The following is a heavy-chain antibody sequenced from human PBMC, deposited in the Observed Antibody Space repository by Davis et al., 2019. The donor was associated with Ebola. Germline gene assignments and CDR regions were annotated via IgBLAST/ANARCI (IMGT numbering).Heavy chain of an antibody. Sequence: GESLKISCKGSDYSFDRFWIGWVRQMPGKGLEWMGLIYPFDSNTKYSPSFQGQVTMSIDRSIRTAYLQWSSLKASDTAMYYCARLGYCSGGVCYFFDYWGQGTLVTVSS. CDR3: ARLGYCSGGVCYFFDY. J-gene: IGHJ4*02. V-gene: IGHV5-51*01. CDR1: DYSFDRFW. CDR2: IYPFDSNT. D-gene: IGHD2-8*02.